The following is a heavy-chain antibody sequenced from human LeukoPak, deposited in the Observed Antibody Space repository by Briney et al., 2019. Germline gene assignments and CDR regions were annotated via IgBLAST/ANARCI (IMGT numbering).Heavy chain of an antibody. D-gene: IGHD6-25*01. CDR3: ARGARRAAGVGWAALDI. V-gene: IGHV1-46*03. Sequence: GASVKVSCKASGYTFTSYYMHWVRQAPGQGLEWMGIINPSGGSTSYAQKFQGRVTMTRDTSTSTVYMELSSLRSEDTAVYYCARGARRAAGVGWAALDIWGQGTMVTVSS. J-gene: IGHJ3*02. CDR2: INPSGGST. CDR1: GYTFTSYY.